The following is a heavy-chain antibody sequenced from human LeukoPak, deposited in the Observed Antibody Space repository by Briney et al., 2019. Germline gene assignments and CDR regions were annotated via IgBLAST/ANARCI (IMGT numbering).Heavy chain of an antibody. D-gene: IGHD4/OR15-4a*01. CDR3: ARRAGAYSHPYDY. CDR1: GFTAGTTS. Sequence: GGSLGFSVTSSGFTAGTTSMSWVRKAPGKGLEGVSFIYSDNTHYSDSVKGRFTISRDNSKNTLYLQMNSLRAEDTAVYYCARRAGAYSHPYDYWGQGTLVTVSS. V-gene: IGHV3-53*01. J-gene: IGHJ4*02. CDR2: IYSDNT.